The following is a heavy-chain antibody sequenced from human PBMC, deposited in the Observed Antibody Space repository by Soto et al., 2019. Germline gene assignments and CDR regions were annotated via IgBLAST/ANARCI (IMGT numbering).Heavy chain of an antibody. CDR3: VNKFSTVQSSDY. Sequence: EVQLLESGGRMVQPGGSLRLSCAASGFTFSNFAMSWVRQAPGKGLEWVSGISRTGEATFYADSVKGRFAISRDNSKSTLYLQMNTLRADDTAVYFCVNKFSTVQSSDYWGQGTLVTVSS. J-gene: IGHJ4*02. D-gene: IGHD3-10*01. CDR1: GFTFSNFA. V-gene: IGHV3-23*01. CDR2: ISRTGEAT.